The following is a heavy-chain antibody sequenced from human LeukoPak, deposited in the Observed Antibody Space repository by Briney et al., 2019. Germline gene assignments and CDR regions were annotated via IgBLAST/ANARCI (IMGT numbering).Heavy chain of an antibody. CDR2: IYTSGST. CDR1: GGFISSYY. Sequence: SETLSLTCSVSGGFISSYYWSWIREPGGKGVECIGRIYTSGSTHYNPSLQRRVTISIDTSKNPVSLNRRSVTAADTAMYYCASDSPIYCTRTSCSYDAFDIWGQGTMVTVSS. CDR3: ASDSPIYCTRTSCSYDAFDI. D-gene: IGHD2-2*01. J-gene: IGHJ3*02. V-gene: IGHV4-4*07.